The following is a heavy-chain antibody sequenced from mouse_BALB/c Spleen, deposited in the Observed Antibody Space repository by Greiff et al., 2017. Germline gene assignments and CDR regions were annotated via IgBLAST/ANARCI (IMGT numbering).Heavy chain of an antibody. V-gene: IGHV5-17*02. CDR1: GFTFSSFG. J-gene: IGHJ4*01. CDR3: ARGDGNYGKDAMDY. Sequence: EVKLVESGGGLVQPGGSRKLSCAASGFTFSSFGMHWVRQAPEKGLEWVAYISSGSSTIYYADTVKGRFTISRDNPKNTLFLQMTSLRSEDTAMYYCARGDGNYGKDAMDYWGQGTSVTVSS. D-gene: IGHD2-1*01. CDR2: ISSGSSTI.